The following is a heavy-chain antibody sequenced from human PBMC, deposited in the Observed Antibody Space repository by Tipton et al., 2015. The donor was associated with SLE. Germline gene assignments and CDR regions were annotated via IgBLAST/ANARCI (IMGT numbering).Heavy chain of an antibody. J-gene: IGHJ5*02. D-gene: IGHD1-26*01. CDR1: SDSISSAGYS. Sequence: TLSLTCTISSDSISSAGYSWTWIRQPPGKGLEWIGYIYHSGGTYYNPSLKSRVTISVDRSKNLFSLNLSSVTDADTAVYHCATGLLRAFGSGIGWFDPWGQGTLVTVSS. CDR3: ATGLLRAFGSGIGWFDP. CDR2: IYHSGGT. V-gene: IGHV4-30-2*01.